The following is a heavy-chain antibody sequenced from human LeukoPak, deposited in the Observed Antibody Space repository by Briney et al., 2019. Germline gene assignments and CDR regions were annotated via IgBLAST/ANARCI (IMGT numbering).Heavy chain of an antibody. J-gene: IGHJ4*02. D-gene: IGHD3-22*01. CDR2: IRAYNGNT. Sequence: ASVKVSCKASGYTFTSYGISWVRQAPGQGLEWMGWIRAYNGNTNYAQKLQGRVTMTTDTSTSTAYMELRSLRSDDTAVYYCARSRITMIVVVTDFDYWGQGTLVTVSS. V-gene: IGHV1-18*01. CDR3: ARSRITMIVVVTDFDY. CDR1: GYTFTSYG.